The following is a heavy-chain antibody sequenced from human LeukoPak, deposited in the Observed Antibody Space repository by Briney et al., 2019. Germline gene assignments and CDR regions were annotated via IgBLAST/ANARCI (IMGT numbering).Heavy chain of an antibody. CDR2: IYAGDSDT. Sequence: GESLKISCKGSGYTFTNYWIGRVRQMPGKGLEWMGIIYAGDSDTRYSPSFQGQATISVDKSISTAFLQWSSLKASDTATYYCARGGQGWRDFYYWGQGTLVTVSS. CDR1: GYTFTNYW. J-gene: IGHJ4*02. V-gene: IGHV5-51*01. CDR3: ARGGQGWRDFYY. D-gene: IGHD6-19*01.